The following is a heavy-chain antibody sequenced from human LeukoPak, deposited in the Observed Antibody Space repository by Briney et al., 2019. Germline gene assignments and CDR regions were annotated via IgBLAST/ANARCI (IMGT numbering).Heavy chain of an antibody. CDR1: GGSISSGSYY. Sequence: ASETLSLTCTVSGGSISSGSYYWSWFRQPAEKGLEWIGRIYTSGSTYYNPSLKSRVTISADTSKNQFSLNVSSVTAADTAVYYCARATSSYFYYMDVWGKGTTVTISS. CDR3: ARATSSYFYYMDV. V-gene: IGHV4-61*02. J-gene: IGHJ6*03. D-gene: IGHD5-12*01. CDR2: IYTSGST.